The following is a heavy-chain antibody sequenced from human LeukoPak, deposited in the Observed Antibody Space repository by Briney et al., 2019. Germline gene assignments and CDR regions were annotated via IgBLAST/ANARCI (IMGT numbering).Heavy chain of an antibody. CDR2: ISAYNGDT. Sequence: GASVKVSCKASGYTFTSYGINWVRQAPGQGLEGMGWISAYNGDTNYAEKLEGRVTMTTSTSTSTPYMELRRLRSDDTAVYYCARTSHYVDIAATIPYGIYYFDYWGQGTLVTVSS. CDR1: GYTFTSYG. V-gene: IGHV1-18*01. CDR3: ARTSHYVDIAATIPYGIYYFDY. J-gene: IGHJ4*02. D-gene: IGHD5-12*01.